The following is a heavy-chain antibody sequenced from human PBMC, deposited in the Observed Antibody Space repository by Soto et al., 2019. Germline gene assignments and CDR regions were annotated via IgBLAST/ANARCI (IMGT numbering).Heavy chain of an antibody. CDR3: ARDKPYSYYAARTAYWYFDL. V-gene: IGHV1-18*01. CDR1: GYTFTSYG. J-gene: IGHJ2*01. Sequence: ASVKVSCKASGYTFTSYGISWVRQAPGQGLECMGWISAYNGNTNYAQKLQGRVTMTTDTSTSTAYMELRSLRSDDTAVYYCARDKPYSYYAARTAYWYFDLWGRGTLVTVSS. CDR2: ISAYNGNT. D-gene: IGHD3-10*01.